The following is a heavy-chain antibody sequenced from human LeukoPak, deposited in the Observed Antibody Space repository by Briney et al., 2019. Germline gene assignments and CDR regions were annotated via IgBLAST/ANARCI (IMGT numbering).Heavy chain of an antibody. CDR3: AKVSGRIQIWPQPFGDGMDV. D-gene: IGHD5-18*01. Sequence: GGSLRLSCAASRFSCNSYVMSWVHQAPGKGLECVSGISATGDNTYYADSVKGRFTISRDNSKNTLYLQMNSLRVEDTAVYYCAKVSGRIQIWPQPFGDGMDVWGQGTTVTVSS. J-gene: IGHJ6*02. CDR2: ISATGDNT. V-gene: IGHV3-23*01. CDR1: RFSCNSYV.